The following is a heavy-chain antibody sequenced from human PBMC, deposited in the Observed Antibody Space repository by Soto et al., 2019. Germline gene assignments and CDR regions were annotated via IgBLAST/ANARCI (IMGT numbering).Heavy chain of an antibody. V-gene: IGHV4-39*01. D-gene: IGHD6-6*01. CDR2: IYYTGST. CDR3: ARQTSIAGRPFYDTFDI. Sequence: RSETLSLTCIVSGGSVTGSIYFWGWLLQPPGNGLEWIGSIYYTGSTRYDPSLKSRVPISVDTTKDQFSLKLTSVTAADTAVYYCARQTSIAGRPFYDTFDIWGQGTMVTVSS. CDR1: GGSVTGSIYF. J-gene: IGHJ3*02.